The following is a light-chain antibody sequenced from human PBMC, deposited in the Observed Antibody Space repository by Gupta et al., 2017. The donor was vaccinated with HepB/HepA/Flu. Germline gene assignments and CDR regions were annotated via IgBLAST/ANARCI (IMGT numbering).Light chain of an antibody. CDR1: ISDVGCYNY. J-gene: IGLJ2*01. V-gene: IGLV2-11*01. CDR2: DVS. Sequence: QSALSQPPRVAGPDGQSVTIACAAAISDVGCYNYVSWYQQHPGKAPKLMIYDVSKRPSGVPDRFSGSKSGNTASLTISGLQAEDEADYYCCSYAGSYTLVFGGGTKLTVL. CDR3: CSYAGSYTLV.